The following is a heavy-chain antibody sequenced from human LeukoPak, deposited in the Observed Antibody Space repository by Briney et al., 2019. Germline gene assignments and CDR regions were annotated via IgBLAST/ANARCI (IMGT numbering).Heavy chain of an antibody. CDR2: ISGSGGST. CDR1: GFAFSSYD. Sequence: QSGGSLRLSCAASGFAFSSYDMSWVRQSPGKGLEWVSAISGSGGSTYYADSVKGRFTISTDNSKNTLYLQMDSLRAEDTAVYYCAKAETTSGYFWGQGTLVTVS. CDR3: AKAETTSGYF. D-gene: IGHD1-7*01. J-gene: IGHJ4*02. V-gene: IGHV3-23*01.